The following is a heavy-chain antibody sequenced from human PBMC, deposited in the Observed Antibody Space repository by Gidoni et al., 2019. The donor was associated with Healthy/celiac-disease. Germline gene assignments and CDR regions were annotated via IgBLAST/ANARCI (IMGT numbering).Heavy chain of an antibody. CDR2: ISSSSSYI. Sequence: EVQLVESGGGLVKPGGSLRLSCAASVFTFSSYSMNWVRQAPGKGLEWVSSISSSSSYIYYADSVKGRFTISRDNAKNSLYLQMNSLRAEDTAVYYCAREHYGSGSYYRYFDYWGQGTLVTVSS. CDR3: AREHYGSGSYYRYFDY. J-gene: IGHJ4*02. V-gene: IGHV3-21*01. CDR1: VFTFSSYS. D-gene: IGHD3-10*01.